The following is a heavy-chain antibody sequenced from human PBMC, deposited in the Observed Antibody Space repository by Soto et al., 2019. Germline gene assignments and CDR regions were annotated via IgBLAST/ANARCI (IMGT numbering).Heavy chain of an antibody. D-gene: IGHD3-3*01. CDR2: IYYSGST. CDR1: GGSVSSGSYY. Sequence: TSETLSLTCTVSGGSVSSGSYYWSWIRQPPGKGLEWIGYIYYSGSTNYNPSLKSRVTISVDTSKNQFSLKLSSVTAADTAVYYCARAAYDFWSGYLDYWGQGTLVTVSS. V-gene: IGHV4-61*01. J-gene: IGHJ4*02. CDR3: ARAAYDFWSGYLDY.